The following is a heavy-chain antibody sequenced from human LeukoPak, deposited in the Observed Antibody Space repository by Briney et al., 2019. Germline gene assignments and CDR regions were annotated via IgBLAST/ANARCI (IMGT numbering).Heavy chain of an antibody. V-gene: IGHV3-11*01. CDR3: RGSIWFGELSFEY. Sequence: PGGSLRLSCAASGFTFSDYYMSWIRQAPGKGLEWVSYISSSGSTIYYANSVKGRFTISRDNAKNSLYLQMNSLRAEDTAVYYCRGSIWFGELSFEYWGQGTLVTVSS. CDR2: ISSSGSTI. CDR1: GFTFSDYY. J-gene: IGHJ4*02. D-gene: IGHD3-10*01.